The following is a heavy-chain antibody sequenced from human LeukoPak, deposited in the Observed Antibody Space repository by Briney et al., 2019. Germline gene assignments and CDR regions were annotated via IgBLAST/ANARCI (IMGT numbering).Heavy chain of an antibody. V-gene: IGHV3-30*18. CDR3: AKDRYYYDSSGYYYYYYGMDV. D-gene: IGHD3-22*01. J-gene: IGHJ6*02. CDR1: GFTFSSYG. CDR2: ISYDGSNK. Sequence: GGSLRLSCAASGFTFSSYGMHWVRQAPGKGLEWVAVISYDGSNKYYADSVKGRFTISRDNSKNTLYLQMNSLRAEDTAVYYCAKDRYYYDSSGYYYYYYGMDVWGQGTTATVSS.